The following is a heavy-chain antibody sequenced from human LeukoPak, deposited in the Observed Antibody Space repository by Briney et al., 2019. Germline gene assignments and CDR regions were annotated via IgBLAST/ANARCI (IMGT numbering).Heavy chain of an antibody. CDR2: ISDSFRIT. D-gene: IGHD4-17*01. CDR3: AKRHGDYSDY. J-gene: IGHJ4*02. Sequence: GGSLRLSCAASGFPFSSYAMSWVRQPPGKGLECVSTISDSFRITDDADSVKGRFTISRDNSKNTLYLQMNTLRAEDTAVYYCAKRHGDYSDYWGQGTLVTVSS. V-gene: IGHV3-23*01. CDR1: GFPFSSYA.